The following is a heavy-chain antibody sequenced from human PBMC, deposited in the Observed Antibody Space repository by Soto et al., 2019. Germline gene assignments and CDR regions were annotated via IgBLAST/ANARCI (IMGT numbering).Heavy chain of an antibody. CDR2: ISYSGST. J-gene: IGHJ4*02. Sequence: QVQLQESGPGLVNPSETLSLTCSVSGDSMSSYQWSWIRQVPGKGLEWIGYISYSGSTSYTSSLESRVSMSVDTSKNQFSLKLSSVTAADTAVYYCARAKWDQLYYFDYWGQGALVTVSS. D-gene: IGHD2-2*01. CDR1: GDSMSSYQ. V-gene: IGHV4-59*01. CDR3: ARAKWDQLYYFDY.